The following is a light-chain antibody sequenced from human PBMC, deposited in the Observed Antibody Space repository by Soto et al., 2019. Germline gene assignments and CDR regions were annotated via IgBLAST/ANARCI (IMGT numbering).Light chain of an antibody. V-gene: IGKV1-9*01. CDR3: QLPVWA. J-gene: IGKJ1*01. Sequence: IPLTQSPSSLSASVGDRVTITCRASQAISFYVAWYQQRTGRAPQVLIYAASAFQTGVPSRFSGSGSGTDVTLIIANRQPEDSGTYYWQLPVWAFGQRTPVEI. CDR1: QAISFY. CDR2: AAS.